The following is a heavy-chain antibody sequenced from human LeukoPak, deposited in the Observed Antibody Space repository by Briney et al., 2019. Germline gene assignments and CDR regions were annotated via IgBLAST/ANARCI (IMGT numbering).Heavy chain of an antibody. J-gene: IGHJ3*02. Sequence: ASVNLSCKSSVYTFTGYYIHWVRQAPGPGLELMGWRNLDSGGTNYAQNFQGGVTMTRDTSISTASMELSRLRSDDTAVYYCARDGLGGSGAFDIWGQGTMVTVSS. CDR2: RNLDSGGT. D-gene: IGHD3-16*01. V-gene: IGHV1-2*02. CDR3: ARDGLGGSGAFDI. CDR1: VYTFTGYY.